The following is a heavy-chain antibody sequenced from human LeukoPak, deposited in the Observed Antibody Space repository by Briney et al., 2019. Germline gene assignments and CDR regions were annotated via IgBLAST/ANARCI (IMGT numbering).Heavy chain of an antibody. D-gene: IGHD3-9*01. CDR1: GGSFSGYY. CDR2: INHSGST. J-gene: IGHJ6*03. CDR3: AIEVPDILTGWHYSDYMHV. Sequence: SETLSLTCAVYGGSFSGYYWSWIRQPPGKGLEWVGEINHSGSTNYNPSLKSRGNISVDTTKNQFSLRLSYVIAADTAVYYCAIEVPDILTGWHYSDYMHVWGKGTTVTVSS. V-gene: IGHV4-34*01.